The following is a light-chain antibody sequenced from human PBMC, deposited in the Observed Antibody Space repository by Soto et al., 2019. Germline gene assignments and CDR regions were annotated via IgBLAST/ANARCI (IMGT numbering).Light chain of an antibody. CDR3: QVWDSSSDRI. V-gene: IGLV3-21*04. CDR2: YDS. CDR1: IIGSKS. Sequence: SFVLTQPPSVSVAPGKTARITCGGNIIGSKSVHWYQQKPGQAPVLVIYYDSDRPSGIPERFSGSNSGNTATLTISRVEAGDEADYYCQVWDSSSDRIFGGGTKLTVL. J-gene: IGLJ2*01.